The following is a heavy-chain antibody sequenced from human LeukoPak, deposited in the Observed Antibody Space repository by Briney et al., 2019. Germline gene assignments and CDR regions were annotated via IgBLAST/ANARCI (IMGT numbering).Heavy chain of an antibody. J-gene: IGHJ6*03. CDR2: SYNSGST. Sequence: SETLSLTCTVSGGSLSSSCWCWIRHPPRPGQELNGYSYNSGSTNNNPSLKRRVTISVAASTNQFPLTLSSVTDADTEVYYCARGDKVGSESDGPWAHYYYSMDDWGKGTLVTISS. CDR3: ARGDKVGSESDGPWAHYYYSMDD. D-gene: IGHD5-24*01. V-gene: IGHV4-59*01. CDR1: GGSLSSSC.